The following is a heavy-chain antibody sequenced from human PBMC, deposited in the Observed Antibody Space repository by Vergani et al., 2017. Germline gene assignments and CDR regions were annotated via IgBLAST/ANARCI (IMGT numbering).Heavy chain of an antibody. J-gene: IGHJ4*02. CDR2: VSFRGDT. CDR1: GASVNYYY. V-gene: IGHV4-59*02. Sequence: QVKLQESGPGLVKPSETLSLTCTVSGASVNYYYWRWIRQPPGKGLEWMGYVSFRGDTVYDPSVKGRMTISLNTSSNQFSLYLTSVHAADTSVYCCARSRIYCGAASPDYWGQGTRVTVSS. CDR3: ARSRIYCGAASPDY. D-gene: IGHD2-21*01.